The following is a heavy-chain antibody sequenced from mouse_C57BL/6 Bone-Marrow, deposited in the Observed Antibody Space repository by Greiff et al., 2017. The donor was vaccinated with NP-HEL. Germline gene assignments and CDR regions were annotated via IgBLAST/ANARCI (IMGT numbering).Heavy chain of an antibody. Sequence: EVKVVESGGDLVKPGGSLKLSCAASGFTFSSYGMSWVRQTPDKRLEWVATISSGGSYTYYPDSVKGRFTISRDNAKNTLYMQMSSLESEDTAMYYCASLGRGDYWGQGTTLTVSS. D-gene: IGHD4-1*01. J-gene: IGHJ2*01. CDR1: GFTFSSYG. CDR2: ISSGGSYT. V-gene: IGHV5-6*01. CDR3: ASLGRGDY.